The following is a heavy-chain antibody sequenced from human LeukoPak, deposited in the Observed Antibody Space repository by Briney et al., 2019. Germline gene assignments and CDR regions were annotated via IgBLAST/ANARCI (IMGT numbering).Heavy chain of an antibody. D-gene: IGHD4-17*01. CDR1: GGSISSYY. CDR3: ARDGYGDSSYGMDV. V-gene: IGHV4-59*12. J-gene: IGHJ6*02. CDR2: IYYSGST. Sequence: ASETLSLTCTVSGGSISSYYWSWIRQPPGKGLEWIGYIYYSGSTYYNPSLKSRVTISVDTSKNQFSLKLSSVTAADTAVYYCARDGYGDSSYGMDVWGQGTTVTVSS.